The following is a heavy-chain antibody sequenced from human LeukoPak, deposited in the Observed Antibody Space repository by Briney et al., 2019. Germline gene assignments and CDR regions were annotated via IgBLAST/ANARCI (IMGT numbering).Heavy chain of an antibody. CDR1: GFTVSSNY. CDR3: ARYCSGGSCYSGVFDY. Sequence: GGSLRLSCVASGFTVSSNYMSWVRQAPGKGLEWVSVIYSGGSTYYADSVKGRFTISRDNSKNTLYLQMNSLRAEDTAVYYCARYCSGGSCYSGVFDYWGQGTLVTVSS. V-gene: IGHV3-66*01. J-gene: IGHJ4*02. D-gene: IGHD2-15*01. CDR2: IYSGGST.